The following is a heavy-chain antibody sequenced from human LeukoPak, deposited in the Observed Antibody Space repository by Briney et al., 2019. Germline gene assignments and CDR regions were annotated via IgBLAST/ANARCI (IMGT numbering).Heavy chain of an antibody. CDR3: ATPARFYHGSGSYYKS. CDR1: GYTLTELS. J-gene: IGHJ5*02. V-gene: IGHV1-24*01. D-gene: IGHD3-10*01. CDR2: FDPEDGET. Sequence: ASVKVSCKVSGYTLTELSMHWVRQAPGKGLEWMGGFDPEDGETIYAQKFQGRVTMTEDTSTDTAYMELSSLRSEDTAVYYCATPARFYHGSGSYYKSWGQGTLVTVSS.